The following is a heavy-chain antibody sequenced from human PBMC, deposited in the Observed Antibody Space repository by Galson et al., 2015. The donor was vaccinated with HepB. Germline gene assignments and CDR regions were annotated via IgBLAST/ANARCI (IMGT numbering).Heavy chain of an antibody. D-gene: IGHD6-13*01. Sequence: LSLTCAVSGGSISSSNWWSWVRQPPGKGLEWIGEIYHSGSTNYNPSLKSRVTISVDKSKNQFSLKLSSVTAADTAVYYCARGYQTGIAAAGTKSVSDYWGQGTLVTVSS. CDR3: ARGYQTGIAAAGTKSVSDY. CDR2: IYHSGST. V-gene: IGHV4-4*02. J-gene: IGHJ4*02. CDR1: GGSISSSNW.